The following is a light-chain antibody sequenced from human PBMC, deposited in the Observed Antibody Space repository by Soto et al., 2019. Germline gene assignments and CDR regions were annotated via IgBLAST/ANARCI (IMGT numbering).Light chain of an antibody. CDR1: SSNIGNNY. V-gene: IGLV1-51*01. CDR3: GSWDSSLSAYV. CDR2: DDD. Sequence: QSVLTQPPSVSAAPGQKVTISCFGSSSNIGNNYVSWYQQLPGTAPKLLIYDDDKRPSGIPDRFSGSKSGTSATLGITGFQTGDEADYYCGSWDSSLSAYVFATGTKVTVL. J-gene: IGLJ1*01.